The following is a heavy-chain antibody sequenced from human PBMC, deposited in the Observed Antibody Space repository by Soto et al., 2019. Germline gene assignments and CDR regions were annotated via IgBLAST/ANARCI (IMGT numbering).Heavy chain of an antibody. CDR2: IIPIFGTA. CDR3: ARALWAVTTEWYYYGMDV. D-gene: IGHD4-4*01. CDR1: GGTFSSYA. V-gene: IGHV1-69*13. Sequence: SVKVSCKASGGTFSSYAISWVRQAPGQGLEWMGGIIPIFGTANYAQKFQGRVTITADESTSTAYMKLSSLRSEDTAVFYFARALWAVTTEWYYYGMDVWGQGTTVTVSS. J-gene: IGHJ6*02.